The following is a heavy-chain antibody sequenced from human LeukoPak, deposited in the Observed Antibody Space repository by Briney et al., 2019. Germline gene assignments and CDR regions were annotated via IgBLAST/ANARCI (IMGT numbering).Heavy chain of an antibody. J-gene: IGHJ4*02. CDR3: ARQSGYSYGLFDY. Sequence: SETLSLTCTVSGGSISSSTYYWAWIRQPPGKGLEWIGSIYKTGSTNYSPSLKSRVFISVDTSNNQFSLNMNSVTAADTAVYYCARQSGYSYGLFDYWGQGTLVTVSS. CDR2: IYKTGST. V-gene: IGHV4-39*01. CDR1: GGSISSSTYY. D-gene: IGHD5-18*01.